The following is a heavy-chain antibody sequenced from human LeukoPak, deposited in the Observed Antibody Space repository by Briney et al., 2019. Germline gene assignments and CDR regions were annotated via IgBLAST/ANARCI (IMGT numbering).Heavy chain of an antibody. J-gene: IGHJ3*02. CDR2: MKTNSGNP. CDR3: ARDPIHDWFAFDI. V-gene: IGHV1-8*01. Sequence: ASVKVSCRDSGYCFTGSDMNWVRQATGQGLEWMGCMKTNSGNPGYAKNFQRRNSITCDTSTGKAYMKLSSLRSEDTAVYICARDPIHDWFAFDIWGQETMVTVSS. CDR1: GYCFTGSD. D-gene: IGHD3-9*01.